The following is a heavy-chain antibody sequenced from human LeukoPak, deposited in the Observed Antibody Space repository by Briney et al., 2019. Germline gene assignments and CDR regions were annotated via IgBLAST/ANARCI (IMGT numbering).Heavy chain of an antibody. CDR3: ARTHVYHYYKDV. CDR1: GGSISSGNYY. V-gene: IGHV4-30-4*08. CDR2: IYYSGST. J-gene: IGHJ6*03. Sequence: PSETLSLTCTVSGGSISSGNYYWSWICQPPGKGLEWIGYIYYSGSTYYNPSLKSRVIISVDTSKNQFSLKLSSVSAAATAVYYCARTHVYHYYKDVWGKGTTVTVSS.